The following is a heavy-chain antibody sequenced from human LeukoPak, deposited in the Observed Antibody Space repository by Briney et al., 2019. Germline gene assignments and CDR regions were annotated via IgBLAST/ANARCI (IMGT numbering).Heavy chain of an antibody. CDR3: ARGAMIFTIDY. CDR1: GFSFSSYW. D-gene: IGHD3-22*01. Sequence: PGGSLRLSCAASGFSFSSYWMSWVRQAPGKGLEWVATMKRDGSEKYYVDSVKGRFTISRDNAKNSLFLQMNSLRAEDTAVYYCARGAMIFTIDYWGQGTLVIVSS. CDR2: MKRDGSEK. V-gene: IGHV3-7*01. J-gene: IGHJ4*02.